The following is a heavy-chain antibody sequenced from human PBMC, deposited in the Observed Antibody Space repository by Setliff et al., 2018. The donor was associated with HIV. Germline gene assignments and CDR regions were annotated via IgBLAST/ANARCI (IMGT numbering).Heavy chain of an antibody. J-gene: IGHJ5*01. CDR1: GFTVSSKY. D-gene: IGHD5-12*01. Sequence: GGSLRLSCAASGFTVSSKYMSWVRQAPGKGLEWVSVISGSGGSTFYADSVKGRFTISRDNSNNRLYLQMNSLTAEDTALYYCTQDRARSIVALFGSWGQGTLVTVSS. CDR2: ISGSGGST. V-gene: IGHV3-23*01. CDR3: TQDRARSIVALFGS.